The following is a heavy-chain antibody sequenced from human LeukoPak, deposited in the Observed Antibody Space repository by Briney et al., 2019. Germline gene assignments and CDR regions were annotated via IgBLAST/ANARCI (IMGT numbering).Heavy chain of an antibody. CDR1: GFTFRSHW. CDR3: ARLVGMVTTYDI. CDR2: IKQDGSEK. J-gene: IGHJ3*02. D-gene: IGHD5-24*01. V-gene: IGHV3-7*04. Sequence: GGSLRLSCAASGFTFRSHWMSWVRQAPGKGLQWVASIKQDGSEKLYLDSVRGRFTISRDNAENSLYLQMNSPRDEDTAVYYCARLVGMVTTYDIWGQGTMVTVSS.